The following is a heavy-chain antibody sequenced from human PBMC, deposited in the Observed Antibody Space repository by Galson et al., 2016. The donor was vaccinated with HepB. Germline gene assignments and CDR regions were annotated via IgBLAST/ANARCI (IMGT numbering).Heavy chain of an antibody. J-gene: IGHJ5*01. CDR1: GFTFKNYG. CDR2: IWNDGKFK. CDR3: AKRALHVILEWLPIDS. D-gene: IGHD3-3*01. V-gene: IGHV3-33*06. Sequence: SLRLSCAASGFTFKNYGMHWVRQAPGTGLDWVAVIWNDGKFKQYGESVRSRFTVSRDNLRSTLYLQMNSLRAEDTAVYYCAKRALHVILEWLPIDSWGHGTLVTVSS.